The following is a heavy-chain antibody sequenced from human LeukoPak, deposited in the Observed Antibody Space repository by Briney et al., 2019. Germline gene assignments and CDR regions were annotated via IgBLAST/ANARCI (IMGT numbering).Heavy chain of an antibody. J-gene: IGHJ4*02. CDR3: ARAYDNNDYFDY. CDR2: INPNSGGT. D-gene: IGHD3-22*01. Sequence: GASVKVSCKASGYTFTGYYMHWVRQAAGQGLAWMGWINPNSGGTSYAQKFQGRVTMTRDTSISTAYMELTRLRFDDTAVYYCARAYDNNDYFDYWGQGTLVTVSS. V-gene: IGHV1-2*02. CDR1: GYTFTGYY.